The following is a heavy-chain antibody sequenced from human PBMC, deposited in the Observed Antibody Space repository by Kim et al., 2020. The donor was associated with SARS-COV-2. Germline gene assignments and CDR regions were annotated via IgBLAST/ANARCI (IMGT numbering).Heavy chain of an antibody. CDR3: ARVVRYYYGSGSYFFGRSWFDP. V-gene: IGHV3-11*05. CDR1: GFTFSDYY. Sequence: GGSLRLSCAASGFTFSDYYMSWIRQAPGKGLEWVSYISSSSSYTNYADSVKGRFTISRDNAKNSLYLQMNSLRAEDTAVYYCARVVRYYYGSGSYFFGRSWFDPWGQGTLVTVSS. D-gene: IGHD3-10*01. CDR2: ISSSSSYT. J-gene: IGHJ5*02.